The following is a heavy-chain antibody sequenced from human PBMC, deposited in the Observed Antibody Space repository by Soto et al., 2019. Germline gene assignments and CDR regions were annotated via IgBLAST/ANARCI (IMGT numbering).Heavy chain of an antibody. D-gene: IGHD3-22*01. J-gene: IGHJ4*02. V-gene: IGHV4-59*01. CDR2: IYYSGST. CDR1: GGSISGYY. CDR3: ASSSYYYDNTYFDY. Sequence: QVQLQESGPGLVKPSETLSLTCTVSGGSISGYYWSWIRQPPGEGLEWIGYIYYSGSTNYNPSLKSRVTISVDTSENQFSLKLSSVTAAYTAVYYCASSSYYYDNTYFDYWGQGILVTVSS.